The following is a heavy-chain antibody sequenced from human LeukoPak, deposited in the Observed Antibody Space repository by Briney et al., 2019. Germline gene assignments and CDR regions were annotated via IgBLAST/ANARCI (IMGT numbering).Heavy chain of an antibody. Sequence: ASVKVSCKPSGYTFTGYYIHWVRQAPGQGLEWMGRINPNNGGTNYAQKFQGRVTMTRDMSMSTAYMELSRLRSVDTAVYYCAGEDNSSGYRPFDIWGQGTMVTVPS. J-gene: IGHJ3*02. V-gene: IGHV1-2*06. CDR2: INPNNGGT. D-gene: IGHD3-22*01. CDR1: GYTFTGYY. CDR3: AGEDNSSGYRPFDI.